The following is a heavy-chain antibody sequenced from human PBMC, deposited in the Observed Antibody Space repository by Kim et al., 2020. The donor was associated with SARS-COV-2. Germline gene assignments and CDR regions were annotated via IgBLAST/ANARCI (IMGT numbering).Heavy chain of an antibody. J-gene: IGHJ3*02. CDR2: IYYSGST. CDR3: AREVMDAFDI. D-gene: IGHD3-16*01. V-gene: IGHV4-59*13. Sequence: SETLSLTCTVSGGSISSYYWSWIRQPPGKGLEWIGYIYYSGSTNYNPSLKSRVTISVDTSKNQFSLKLSSVTAADTAVYYCAREVMDAFDIWGQGTMVTV. CDR1: GGSISSYY.